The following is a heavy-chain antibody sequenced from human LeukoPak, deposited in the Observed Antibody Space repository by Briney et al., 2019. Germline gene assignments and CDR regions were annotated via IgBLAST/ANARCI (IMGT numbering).Heavy chain of an antibody. V-gene: IGHV4-31*03. D-gene: IGHD4-17*01. CDR3: ATHGYGDDTGFSDY. Sequence: PSQTLSLTCTVSGGSISSGGYYWSWIRQHPGKGLEWIGYIYYSGSTYYNPSLKSRVTISVDTSKNQFSLKLSSVTAADTAVYYCATHGYGDDTGFSDYWGQGTLVTVSS. CDR1: GGSISSGGYY. CDR2: IYYSGST. J-gene: IGHJ4*02.